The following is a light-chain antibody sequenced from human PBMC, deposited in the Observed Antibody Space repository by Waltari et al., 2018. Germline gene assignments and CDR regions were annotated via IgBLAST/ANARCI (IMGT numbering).Light chain of an antibody. CDR3: CSYAGSYTWV. V-gene: IGLV2-11*01. J-gene: IGLJ3*02. Sequence: QSALTQPRSVSGSPGPPVTISCTGTSSAAGGYNYVSWYQQHPGKAPKLMIYDVSKRPSGVPDRFSGSKSGNTASLTISGLQAEDEADYYCCSYAGSYTWVFGGGTKLTVL. CDR2: DVS. CDR1: SSAAGGYNY.